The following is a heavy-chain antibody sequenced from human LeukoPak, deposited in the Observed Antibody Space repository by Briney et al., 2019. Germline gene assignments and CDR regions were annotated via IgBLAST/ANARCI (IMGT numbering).Heavy chain of an antibody. J-gene: IGHJ4*02. CDR3: AKGRVGATTPFGY. CDR2: INHNGNVN. V-gene: IGHV3-7*03. Sequence: GGSLRLSCAASGFTFSSYWMNWARQAPGKGLEWVASINHNGNVNYYVDSVKGRFTISRDNAKNSLYLQMSNLRAEDTAVYYCAKGRVGATTPFGYWGQGTLVTVSS. CDR1: GFTFSSYW. D-gene: IGHD1-26*01.